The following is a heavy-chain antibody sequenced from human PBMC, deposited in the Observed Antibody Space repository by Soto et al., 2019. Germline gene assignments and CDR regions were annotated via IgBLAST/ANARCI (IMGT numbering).Heavy chain of an antibody. Sequence: GGSLRLSCAASGFTFSSYSMNWVRQAPGKGLEWVSSISSSSSYIYYADSVKGRFTISRDNAKNSLYLQMNSLRAEDTAVYYCAKDVDTAMALQSYYYYGMDVWGQGTTVTVSS. CDR3: AKDVDTAMALQSYYYYGMDV. D-gene: IGHD5-18*01. J-gene: IGHJ6*02. CDR2: ISSSSSYI. V-gene: IGHV3-21*01. CDR1: GFTFSSYS.